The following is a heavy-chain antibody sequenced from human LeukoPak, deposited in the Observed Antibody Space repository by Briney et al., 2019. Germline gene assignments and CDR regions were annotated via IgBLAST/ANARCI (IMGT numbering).Heavy chain of an antibody. V-gene: IGHV4-59*08. CDR3: ARQRGGGYWYFDL. J-gene: IGHJ2*01. CDR2: ISSSGST. Sequence: PSETLSLTCTVSGGSISRYFWTWIRLPPTKGLEWIGYISSSGSTSYNPSLTSRVTISVDTSKNQYSLNLRSVTAADTAAYFCARQRGGGYWYFDLWGRGTLVTVSS. CDR1: GGSISRYF.